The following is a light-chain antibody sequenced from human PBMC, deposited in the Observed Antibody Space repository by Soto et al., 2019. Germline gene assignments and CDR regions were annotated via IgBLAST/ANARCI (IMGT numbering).Light chain of an antibody. CDR3: QSYGSNLSGGV. CDR1: SSNIGAGYG. J-gene: IGLJ3*02. Sequence: QPVLPQPPSVSGAPGQRVTISFTGSSSNIGAGYGVHWYQQLPGTDPKLLICGNCSRPSGVPDRFSGSHSGTSASLAITGLQAEDEAVYYCQSYGSNLSGGVFGGGTKVTVL. V-gene: IGLV1-40*01. CDR2: GNC.